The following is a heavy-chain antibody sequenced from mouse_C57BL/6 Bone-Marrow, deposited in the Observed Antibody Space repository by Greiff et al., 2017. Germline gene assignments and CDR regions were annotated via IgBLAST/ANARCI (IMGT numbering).Heavy chain of an antibody. V-gene: IGHV5-4*01. J-gene: IGHJ1*03. CDR2: ISDGGSYT. CDR1: GFTFSSYA. Sequence: EVQLVESGGGLVKPGGSLKLSCAASGFTFSSYAMSWVRQTPEKRLEWVATISDGGSYTYYPDNVKGRFTISRDNAKNNLYLQMSHLKSEDTAMYYCEREGRRGYFDVWGTGTTVTVSS. CDR3: EREGRRGYFDV.